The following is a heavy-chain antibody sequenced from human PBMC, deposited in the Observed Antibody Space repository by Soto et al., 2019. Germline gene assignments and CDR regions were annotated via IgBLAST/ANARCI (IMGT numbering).Heavy chain of an antibody. Sequence: GGSLRLSCAASGFTFSSYGMHWVRQAPGKGLEWVAVIWYDGSNKYYADSVKGRFTISRDNAKNSLYLQMNSLRAEDTAVYYCARGYGNLDYWGQGTLVTAPQ. CDR2: IWYDGSNK. V-gene: IGHV3-33*01. J-gene: IGHJ4*02. CDR1: GFTFSSYG. CDR3: ARGYGNLDY. D-gene: IGHD4-17*01.